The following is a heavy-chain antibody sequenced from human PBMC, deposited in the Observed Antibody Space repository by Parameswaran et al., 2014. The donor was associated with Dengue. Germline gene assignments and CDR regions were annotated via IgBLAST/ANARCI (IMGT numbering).Heavy chain of an antibody. Sequence: WIRQPPGKGLEWVAVIWNDGSKEHYADSVRGRFKISRDDSQSTLFLQMDTLGAADTAVYYCTRGYDGTSWHFDFWGQGTQVTVSS. J-gene: IGHJ4*02. V-gene: IGHV3-33*01. CDR3: TRGYDGTSWHFDF. D-gene: IGHD6-13*01. CDR2: IWNDGSKE.